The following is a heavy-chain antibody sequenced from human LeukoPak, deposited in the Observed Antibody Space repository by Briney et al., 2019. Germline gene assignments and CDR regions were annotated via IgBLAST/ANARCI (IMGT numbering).Heavy chain of an antibody. J-gene: IGHJ5*02. CDR1: GFTFSNYW. CDR3: IRDFRSADL. V-gene: IGHV3-74*01. CDR2: IYVDGRTT. Sequence: GGSLRLSCVASGFTFSNYWMHWVRQPPGKGLVWVSRIYVDGRTTNYADSVKGRFAISRDNAKNTVYLEMNSLSVEDTATYYCIRDFRSADLWGQGTLVTVTS.